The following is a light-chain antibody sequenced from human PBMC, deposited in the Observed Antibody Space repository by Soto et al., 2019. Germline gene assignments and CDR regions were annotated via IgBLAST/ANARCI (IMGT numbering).Light chain of an antibody. J-gene: IGLJ1*01. Sequence: QSALTQPASVSGSXGQSXTISCTGTSSDVGGYNYVSWYQQHPGKAPKLMIYDVSNRPSGVSNRFSGSKSGNTASLTISGLQAEDEADYYCSSYTSSSTLLYVFGTGTKVTVL. V-gene: IGLV2-14*01. CDR2: DVS. CDR1: SSDVGGYNY. CDR3: SSYTSSSTLLYV.